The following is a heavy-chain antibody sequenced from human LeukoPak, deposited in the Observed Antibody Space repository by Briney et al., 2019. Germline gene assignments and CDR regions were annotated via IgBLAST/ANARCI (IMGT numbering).Heavy chain of an antibody. Sequence: PSETLSLTCAVYGGSFSGYSWSWIRQPPGKGLEWIGEINHSGSTNYNPSLKSRVTISVDTSKNQFSLKLSSVTAADTAVYYCARARYLQQRQKHYYYMDVWGKGTTVTVSS. V-gene: IGHV4-34*01. CDR3: ARARYLQQRQKHYYYMDV. CDR1: GGSFSGYS. D-gene: IGHD6-13*01. CDR2: INHSGST. J-gene: IGHJ6*03.